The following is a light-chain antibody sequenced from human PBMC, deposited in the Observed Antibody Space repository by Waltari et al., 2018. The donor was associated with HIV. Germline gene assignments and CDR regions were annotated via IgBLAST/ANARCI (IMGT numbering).Light chain of an antibody. V-gene: IGKV1D-12*01. CDR3: QQASSFPHT. J-gene: IGKJ4*01. CDR2: SGS. CDR1: HSIGDK. Sequence: DIQVMQSPSSVSVSVGDNVSISCQASHSIGDKLAWYQMKPGEAPKLLVYSGSKLQIGVPSRFAASVSGPHFSLTITGLQREDFATYFCQQASSFPHTFGGGT.